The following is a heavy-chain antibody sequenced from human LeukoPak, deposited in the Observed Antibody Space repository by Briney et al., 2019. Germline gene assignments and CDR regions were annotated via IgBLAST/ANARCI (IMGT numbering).Heavy chain of an antibody. CDR3: ARHGGLGVTTSPHFDY. Sequence: SETLSLTCTVSGGSISSGSYYWSWIRQPAGKGLEWIVRIYTSGSSNYNPSLNSRVTISVDTSKNQFSLKLSSVTAADTAVYYCARHGGLGVTTSPHFDYWGQGTLVTVSS. CDR2: IYTSGSS. J-gene: IGHJ4*02. CDR1: GGSISSGSYY. D-gene: IGHD4-11*01. V-gene: IGHV4-61*02.